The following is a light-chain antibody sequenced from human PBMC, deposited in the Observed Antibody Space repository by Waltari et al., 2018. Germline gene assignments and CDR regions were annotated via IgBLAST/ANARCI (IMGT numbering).Light chain of an antibody. V-gene: IGLV2-14*03. J-gene: IGLJ2*01. CDR2: DVN. CDR1: RSGARRCCS. Sequence: QAALSPPAPLSGSPGPSDPLPCTGSRSGARRCCSFPWYQDHPGQAPKVIIYDVNNRPSGVSDRFSGSKSGNTASLTISGLQAEDEANYYCCSQSSYNGVIFGGGTKLTVL. CDR3: CSQSSYNGVI.